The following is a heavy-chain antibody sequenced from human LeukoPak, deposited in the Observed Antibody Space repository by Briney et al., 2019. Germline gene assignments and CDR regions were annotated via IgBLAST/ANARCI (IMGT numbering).Heavy chain of an antibody. CDR1: VPSISSYY. CDR3: ARSYGNFDY. V-gene: IGHV4-59*01. J-gene: IGHJ4*02. CDR2: IYYSRSP. Sequence: SETLALTCAVSVPSISSYYWSWMRQPPGKGLECSGYIYYSRSPNYRPSLNSRITISVDTSKNQFSLNLSTVTAADTAVYDCARSYGNFDYWGQGTLVTVSS. D-gene: IGHD1-26*01.